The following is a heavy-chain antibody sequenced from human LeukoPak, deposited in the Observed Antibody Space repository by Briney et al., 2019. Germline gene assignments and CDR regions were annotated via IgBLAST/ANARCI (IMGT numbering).Heavy chain of an antibody. V-gene: IGHV3-33*06. CDR2: IWYDGSNK. CDR3: AEPEGGYYDIRPD. D-gene: IGHD3-22*01. J-gene: IGHJ4*02. CDR1: GFIFSSYG. Sequence: GGSLRLSCVASGFIFSSYGMHWVRQAPGKGLEWVAVIWYDGSNKYYADSVKGRSTISRDNTKNTLYLQMNSLRAEDTAVYYCAEPEGGYYDIRPDWGQGTLVTVSS.